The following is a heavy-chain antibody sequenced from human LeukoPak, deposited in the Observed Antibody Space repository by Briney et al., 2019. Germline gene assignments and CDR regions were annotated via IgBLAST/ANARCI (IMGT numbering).Heavy chain of an antibody. D-gene: IGHD3-3*01. Sequence: PGGSLRLSCAASGFTFSSYSMNWVRQAPGKGLEWVSSISSSSSYIYYADSVKGRFTISRDNAKNSLYLQMNSLRAEDTAVYYCASGEYYDFWSGYYTNYYYMDVWGKGTTVTVSS. CDR2: ISSSSSYI. V-gene: IGHV3-21*01. J-gene: IGHJ6*03. CDR1: GFTFSSYS. CDR3: ASGEYYDFWSGYYTNYYYMDV.